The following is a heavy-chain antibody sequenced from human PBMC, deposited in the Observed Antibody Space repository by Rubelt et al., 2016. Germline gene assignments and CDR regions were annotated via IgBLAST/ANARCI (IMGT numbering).Heavy chain of an antibody. CDR2: INPTSGGT. CDR1: GYTFTGYY. Sequence: QVQLVQSGAEVKKPGASVKVSCKASGYTFTGYYMHWVRQAPGQGLEWMGWINPTSGGTNYAQKLTGRVTMIRDTSISTAYMELSRLRSDDTAVYYCARFAIGGHSSGYLFDYWGQGTLITVSS. V-gene: IGHV1-2*02. D-gene: IGHD3-22*01. J-gene: IGHJ4*02. CDR3: ARFAIGGHSSGYLFDY.